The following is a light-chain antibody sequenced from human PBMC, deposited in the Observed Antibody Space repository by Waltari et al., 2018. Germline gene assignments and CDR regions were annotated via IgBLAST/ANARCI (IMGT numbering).Light chain of an antibody. V-gene: IGLV2-23*02. J-gene: IGLJ3*02. CDR1: LSDIGTYPL. CDR3: CSFAGSTTWV. Sequence: QSALTQPASVSGSPGKSITISCTGPLSDIGTYPLVSCTRQLPGQAPQLIIYEVTKRPSGVSHRFSASKSGNSASLTISGLQAEDEADYYCCSFAGSTTWVFGGGTTVTVL. CDR2: EVT.